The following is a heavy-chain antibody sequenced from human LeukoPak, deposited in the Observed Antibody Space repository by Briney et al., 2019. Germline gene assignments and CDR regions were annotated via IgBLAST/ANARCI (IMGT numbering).Heavy chain of an antibody. D-gene: IGHD3-10*01. CDR3: ARARNYYGSGDDFDY. J-gene: IGHJ4*02. CDR2: IYYSGNT. Sequence: SETLSLTCTVSSGSISTYYWNWIRQPPGKGLEWIGHIYYSGNTNYNPSLKSRVTMSVDTSKNQFSLKLSPVTAADTAVYYCARARNYYGSGDDFDYWGQGTLVTVSS. V-gene: IGHV4-59*12. CDR1: SGSISTYY.